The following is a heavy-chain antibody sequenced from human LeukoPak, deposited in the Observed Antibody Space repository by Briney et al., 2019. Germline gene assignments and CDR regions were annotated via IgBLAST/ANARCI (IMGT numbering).Heavy chain of an antibody. CDR1: GFTFSSYS. CDR3: ARGIYGPYYFDS. CDR2: IYSAGHT. V-gene: IGHV3-53*01. D-gene: IGHD2/OR15-2a*01. J-gene: IGHJ4*02. Sequence: GGSLRLSCAASGFTFSSYSMNWVRQAPGKGLEWISVIYSAGHTYYADSVKGRFAISGDNSNNTLYLQMNSLRAEDTAVYYCARGIYGPYYFDSWGQGTLVTVSS.